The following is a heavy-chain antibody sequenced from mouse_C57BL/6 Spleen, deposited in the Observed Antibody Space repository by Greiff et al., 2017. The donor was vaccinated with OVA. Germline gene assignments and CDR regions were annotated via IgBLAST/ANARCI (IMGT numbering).Heavy chain of an antibody. Sequence: EVKLVESGGGLVKPGGSLKLSCAASGFTFSDYGMHWVRQAPEKGLEWVAYISSGSSTIYYADTVKGRFTISRENAKNTLFLQMTSLRSEDTAMYYCARPGYSNRDFDYWGQGTTLTVSS. D-gene: IGHD2-5*01. J-gene: IGHJ2*01. CDR3: ARPGYSNRDFDY. V-gene: IGHV5-17*01. CDR2: ISSGSSTI. CDR1: GFTFSDYG.